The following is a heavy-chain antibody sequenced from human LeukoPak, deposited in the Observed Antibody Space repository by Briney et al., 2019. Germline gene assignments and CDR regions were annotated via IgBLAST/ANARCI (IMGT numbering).Heavy chain of an antibody. D-gene: IGHD2-2*01. Sequence: SETLSLTCTVSGYSLSSGYYWGWIRQPPGKGLEWIGSIYHSGSTYYNPSLKSRVTMSVDTSKNQFSLKLSSVTAAGTAVYYCARSPGYQLLLDYWGQGTLVTVSS. CDR2: IYHSGST. CDR3: ARSPGYQLLLDY. J-gene: IGHJ4*02. V-gene: IGHV4-38-2*02. CDR1: GYSLSSGYY.